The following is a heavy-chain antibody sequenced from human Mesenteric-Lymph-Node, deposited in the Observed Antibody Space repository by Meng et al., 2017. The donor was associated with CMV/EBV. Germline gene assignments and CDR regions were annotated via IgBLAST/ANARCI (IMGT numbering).Heavy chain of an antibody. CDR3: AKRMPGWYYSDY. D-gene: IGHD6-19*01. CDR1: GFTFGAYG. V-gene: IGHV3-33*06. Sequence: CVVSGFTFGAYGMRWVRQAPGKGLEWVAVVEYDGSNKMCADSVKGRFTISRDNSKNTLYLQMDSLTADDTAVYYCAKRMPGWYYSDYWGQGTLVTVSS. CDR2: VEYDGSNK. J-gene: IGHJ4*02.